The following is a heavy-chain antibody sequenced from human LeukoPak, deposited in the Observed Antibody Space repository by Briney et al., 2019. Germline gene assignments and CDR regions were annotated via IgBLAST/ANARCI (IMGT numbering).Heavy chain of an antibody. CDR1: GGTFSSYA. CDR3: ARDPIYCSSTSCKSRKGLDY. CDR2: IIPIFGTA. J-gene: IGHJ4*02. V-gene: IGHV1-69*13. Sequence: ASVKVSCTASGGTFSSYAISWVRQAPGQGLEWMGGIIPIFGTANYAQKFQGRVTITADESTSTAYMELSSLRSEDTAVYYCARDPIYCSSTSCKSRKGLDYWGQGTLVTVSS. D-gene: IGHD2-2*01.